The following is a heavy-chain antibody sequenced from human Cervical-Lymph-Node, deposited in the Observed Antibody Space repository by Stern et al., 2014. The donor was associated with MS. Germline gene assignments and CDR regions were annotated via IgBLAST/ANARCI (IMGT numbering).Heavy chain of an antibody. J-gene: IGHJ6*02. D-gene: IGHD3-16*01. CDR1: GFTFSDHF. Sequence: VQLVESGGGLVKPGGSLRLSCAASGFTFSDHFMAWIRQAPGKGLEWISFISSGGSTIFYADSVKGRFTVSRDNAKNSLYLQMNSLRAEDTAVYHCARGLSAYYYGMDVWGQGTTVTVSS. CDR3: ARGLSAYYYGMDV. CDR2: ISSGGSTI. V-gene: IGHV3-11*01.